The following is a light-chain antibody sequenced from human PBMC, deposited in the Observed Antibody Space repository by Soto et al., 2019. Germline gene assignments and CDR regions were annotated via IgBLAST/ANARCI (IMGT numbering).Light chain of an antibody. CDR1: NIGIDG. CDR3: NSYASSIYV. Sequence: SYELTQPPSVSVAPGQTARITCGGNNIGIDGVHCYHQKAGHARVLVVHDDGERPSGIPEGFSGYNSGNTATLTISRVEAGDEADYYCNSYASSIYVFGTGTKLTVL. CDR2: DDG. V-gene: IGLV3-21*02. J-gene: IGLJ1*01.